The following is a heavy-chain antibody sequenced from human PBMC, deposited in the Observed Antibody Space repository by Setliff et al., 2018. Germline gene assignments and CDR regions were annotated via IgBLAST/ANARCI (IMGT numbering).Heavy chain of an antibody. Sequence: PSETLSLTCTVSGGSISSYYWSWIRQPAGKGLEWIGRIYTSGSTNYNPSLKSRVTMSVDTSKNQFSLKLSSVTAADTAVYYCARENSYGPYYYYYYMDVWGKGTTVTVS. V-gene: IGHV4-4*07. J-gene: IGHJ6*03. CDR2: IYTSGST. CDR1: GGSISSYY. CDR3: ARENSYGPYYYYYYMDV. D-gene: IGHD5-18*01.